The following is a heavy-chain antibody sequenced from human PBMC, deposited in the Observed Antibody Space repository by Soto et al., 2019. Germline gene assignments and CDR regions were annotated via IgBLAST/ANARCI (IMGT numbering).Heavy chain of an antibody. Sequence: PGGSLRLSCAASGFTFSSYWMHWVRQAPGKGLVWVSRINSDGSSTSYADSVKGRFTISRDNAKNTLYLQMNSLRAEDTAVYYCARFNYYGSGGFKLKDYYGMDVWGQGTTVTVSS. CDR1: GFTFSSYW. CDR3: ARFNYYGSGGFKLKDYYGMDV. J-gene: IGHJ6*02. D-gene: IGHD3-10*01. V-gene: IGHV3-74*01. CDR2: INSDGSST.